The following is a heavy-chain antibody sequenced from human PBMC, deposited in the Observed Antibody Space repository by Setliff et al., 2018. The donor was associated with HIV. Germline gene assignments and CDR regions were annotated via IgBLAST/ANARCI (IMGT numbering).Heavy chain of an antibody. D-gene: IGHD2-2*01. CDR2: INPSGGST. CDR1: GYTFTSYY. V-gene: IGHV1-46*01. Sequence: ASVKVSCKASGYTFTSYYMHWVRQAPGQGLEWMGIINPSGGSTSYAQKFQGRVTMTRDTSTSTVYMELSSLRSEDTAVYYCASPIRSRENLYYYGMDVWGQGTTVTVSS. CDR3: ASPIRSRENLYYYGMDV. J-gene: IGHJ6*02.